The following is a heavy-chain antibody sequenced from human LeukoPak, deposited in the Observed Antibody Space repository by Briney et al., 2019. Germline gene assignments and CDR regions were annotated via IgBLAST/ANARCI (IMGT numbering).Heavy chain of an antibody. D-gene: IGHD3-22*01. Sequence: GGSLRLSCAASGFTVSSNYMSWVRQAPGKGLEWVSVIYSGGSTYYADSVKGRFTISRDNSKNTLYLQMYSLRAEDTAVYYCARAQYYYDSSPFDYWGQGTLVTVSS. CDR1: GFTVSSNY. J-gene: IGHJ4*02. CDR2: IYSGGST. CDR3: ARAQYYYDSSPFDY. V-gene: IGHV3-53*01.